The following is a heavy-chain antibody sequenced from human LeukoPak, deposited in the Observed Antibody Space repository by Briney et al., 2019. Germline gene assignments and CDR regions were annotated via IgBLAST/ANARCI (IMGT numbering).Heavy chain of an antibody. CDR3: ARDNAYMLDY. CDR2: IRYDGSNK. Sequence: GGSLRLSCAASGFTFSSYGMHWVRQAPGKGLEWVAFIRYDGSNKYYADSVKGRFTISRDNSKNTLYLQMNSLRAEDTAVYYCARDNAYMLDYWGQGTQVTVSS. D-gene: IGHD5-24*01. CDR1: GFTFSSYG. V-gene: IGHV3-30*02. J-gene: IGHJ4*02.